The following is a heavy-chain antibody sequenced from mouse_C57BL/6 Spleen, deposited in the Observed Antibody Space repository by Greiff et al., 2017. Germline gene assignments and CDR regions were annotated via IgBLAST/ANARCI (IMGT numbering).Heavy chain of an antibody. CDR3: ARSGGLLRAIDY. D-gene: IGHD1-1*01. CDR2: IDPNSGGT. Sequence: QVQLQQPGAELVKPGASVKLSCKASGYTFTSYWMRWVKQRPGRGLEWIGRIDPNSGGTKYHEKFKSKATLTVDQPYSPAYMQLISLTSEDSEVYYCARSGGLLRAIDYWGQGTSVTVSS. J-gene: IGHJ4*01. V-gene: IGHV1-72*01. CDR1: GYTFTSYW.